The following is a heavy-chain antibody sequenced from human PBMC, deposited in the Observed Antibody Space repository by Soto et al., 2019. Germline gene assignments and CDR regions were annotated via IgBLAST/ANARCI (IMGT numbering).Heavy chain of an antibody. V-gene: IGHV1-2*02. D-gene: IGHD1-7*01. Sequence: ASVKVSCKASGYRFADYFIHWVRQAPGQGLEWMGWINANSGGTNYAQTFQGRVTMTRDTSITTAYMELTSLRCDDTAMYYCVRENWHYDYWGQGTLVTVSS. CDR1: GYRFADYF. CDR2: INANSGGT. J-gene: IGHJ4*02. CDR3: VRENWHYDY.